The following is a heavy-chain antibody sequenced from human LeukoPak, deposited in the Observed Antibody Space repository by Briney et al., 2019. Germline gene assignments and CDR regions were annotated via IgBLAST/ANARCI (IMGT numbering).Heavy chain of an antibody. CDR2: IKQDGGER. V-gene: IGHV3-7*04. CDR1: GFTFRSYW. Sequence: PGGSLRLSCAASGFTFRSYWMSWVRQAPRRGLEWVANIKQDGGERYYVDSVKGRFTISRDNAKNSLYLQMNSLRAEDTAVYYCTREYYYGSGSYYNGYWGQGTLVTVSS. D-gene: IGHD3-10*01. J-gene: IGHJ4*02. CDR3: TREYYYGSGSYYNGY.